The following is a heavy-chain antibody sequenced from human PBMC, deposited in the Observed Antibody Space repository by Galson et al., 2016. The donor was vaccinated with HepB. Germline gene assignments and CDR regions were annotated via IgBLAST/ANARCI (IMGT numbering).Heavy chain of an antibody. V-gene: IGHV3-30-3*01. Sequence: SLRLSCAASGFIFSQFAVHWVRQAPGKGLEWVAVISYSGTKAYYTDSVKGRFTVSRDDSKNTLYLQMNTLRPEDTAVYYCARDQKYSGTDFYYGMEVWGKGTTVTVSS. D-gene: IGHD5-12*01. CDR3: ARDQKYSGTDFYYGMEV. CDR1: GFIFSQFA. CDR2: ISYSGTKA. J-gene: IGHJ6*04.